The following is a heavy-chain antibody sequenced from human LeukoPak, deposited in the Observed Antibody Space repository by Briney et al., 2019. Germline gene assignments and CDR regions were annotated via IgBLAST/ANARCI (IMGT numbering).Heavy chain of an antibody. Sequence: GRSLRLSCAASGFTFSSYGMHWVRQAPGKGLEWVAVISYDGSNKYYADSVKGRFTISRDNSKNTLYLQMNSLRAEDTAVYYCAKTSSSPYYYGMDVWGQGTTVTVSS. D-gene: IGHD6-13*01. J-gene: IGHJ6*01. CDR1: GFTFSSYG. V-gene: IGHV3-30*18. CDR2: ISYDGSNK. CDR3: AKTSSSPYYYGMDV.